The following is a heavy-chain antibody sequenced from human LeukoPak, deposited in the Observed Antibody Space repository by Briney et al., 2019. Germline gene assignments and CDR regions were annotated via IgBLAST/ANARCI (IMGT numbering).Heavy chain of an antibody. CDR3: ARASGSYIFDY. V-gene: IGHV3-23*01. J-gene: IGHJ4*02. D-gene: IGHD1-26*01. Sequence: GGSLRLSCAASGFTFSSYAMSWVRQAPGKGLEWVSAISGSGGSTYYADSVKGRFTISRDNSKNTLYLQMDSLRAEDTAVYYCARASGSYIFDYWGQGTLVTVSS. CDR1: GFTFSSYA. CDR2: ISGSGGST.